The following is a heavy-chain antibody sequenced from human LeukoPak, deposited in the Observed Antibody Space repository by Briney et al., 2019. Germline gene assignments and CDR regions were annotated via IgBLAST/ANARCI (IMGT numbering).Heavy chain of an antibody. CDR3: ARDVAVAGHRAFDI. Sequence: GGSLRLSCVASGFTFSDDYMSWIRQAPGKGLEWISYISSSSRYTNYADSVKGRFTISRDNAKNSLYLQMNSLRAEDTAVYYCARDVAVAGHRAFDIWGQGTTVTVSS. J-gene: IGHJ3*02. CDR1: GFTFSDDY. D-gene: IGHD6-19*01. CDR2: ISSSSRYT. V-gene: IGHV3-11*05.